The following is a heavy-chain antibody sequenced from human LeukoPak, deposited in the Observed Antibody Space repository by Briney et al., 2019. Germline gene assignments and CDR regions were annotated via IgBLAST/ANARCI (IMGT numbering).Heavy chain of an antibody. Sequence: SETLSLTCAVYGGSFSGYYWSWIRQPPGKGLEGSGEINHSGSTNYNPSLKSRGTISVDTSNNQFSLKLSSVTAADTDVYYCAIRARRWELPRGGYFQHWGQGTLVTVSS. D-gene: IGHD1-26*01. CDR1: GGSFSGYY. V-gene: IGHV4-34*01. J-gene: IGHJ1*01. CDR3: AIRARRWELPRGGYFQH. CDR2: INHSGST.